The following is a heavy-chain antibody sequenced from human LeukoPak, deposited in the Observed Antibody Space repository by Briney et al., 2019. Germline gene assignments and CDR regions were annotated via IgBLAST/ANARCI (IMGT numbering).Heavy chain of an antibody. CDR3: ARDTSYYDSSLGY. V-gene: IGHV3-66*01. CDR2: IYSGGNT. J-gene: IGHJ4*02. Sequence: GGSLRLSCAASGFTFSSYAMSWVRQAPGKGLEWVSVIYSGGNTYYADSVRGRFTISRDNSKNTLYLQMNSLRAEDTAVYYCARDTSYYDSSLGYWGQGTLVTVSS. D-gene: IGHD3-22*01. CDR1: GFTFSSYA.